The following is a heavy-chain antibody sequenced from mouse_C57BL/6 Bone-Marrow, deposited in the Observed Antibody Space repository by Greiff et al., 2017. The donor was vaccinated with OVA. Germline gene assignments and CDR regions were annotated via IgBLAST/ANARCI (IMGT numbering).Heavy chain of an antibody. Sequence: QVQLQQPGAELVRPGTSVKLSCKASGYTFTSYWMHWVKQRPGQGLEWIGVIDPSDSYTNYNQKFKGKATLTVDTSSSTAYMQRSSLTSEDSAVYDCASITTVVAPYFDVWGTGTTVTVSS. CDR2: IDPSDSYT. CDR3: ASITTVVAPYFDV. D-gene: IGHD1-1*01. V-gene: IGHV1-59*01. J-gene: IGHJ1*03. CDR1: GYTFTSYW.